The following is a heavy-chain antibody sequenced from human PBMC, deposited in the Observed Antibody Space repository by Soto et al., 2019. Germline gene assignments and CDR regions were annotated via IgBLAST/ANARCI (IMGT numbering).Heavy chain of an antibody. CDR2: INHSGST. V-gene: IGHV4-34*01. CDR1: GGSISSYY. Sequence: SETLSLTCTVSGGSISSYYWSWIRQPPGKGLEWIGEINHSGSTNYSPSLKSRVTISVDTSKNQFSLKLSSVTAADTAVYYCASGSSYYQYMDVWGKGTTVTVSS. J-gene: IGHJ6*03. CDR3: ASGSSYYQYMDV.